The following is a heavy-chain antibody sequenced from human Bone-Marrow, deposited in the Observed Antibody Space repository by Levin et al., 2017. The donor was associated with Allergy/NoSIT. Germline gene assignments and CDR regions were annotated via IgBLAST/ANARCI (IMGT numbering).Heavy chain of an antibody. D-gene: IGHD1-26*01. CDR2: ISGSGTVT. V-gene: IGHV3-23*01. CDR3: AKGVGAADGEFDY. CDR1: GFTFGTFA. Sequence: GGSLRLSCAASGFTFGTFALTWVRQAPGKGLEWVSIISGSGTVTYYADSVRGRFTFSRANSKSTLFLHMNSLRADDTAVYYCAKGVGAADGEFDYWGQGTLVAVSS. J-gene: IGHJ4*02.